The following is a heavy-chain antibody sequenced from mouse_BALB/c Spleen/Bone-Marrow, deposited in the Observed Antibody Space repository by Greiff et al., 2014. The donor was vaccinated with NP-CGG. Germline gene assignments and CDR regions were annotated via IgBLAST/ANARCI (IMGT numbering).Heavy chain of an antibody. V-gene: IGHV1-55*01. D-gene: IGHD4-1*01. CDR2: IYPGSGGN. CDR1: GYNFTSYW. CDR3: ARDGNWPIAY. J-gene: IGHJ3*01. Sequence: VQLQQSGAELVKPGTSVKLSCKASGYNFTSYWINWVKLRPGQGLEWIGDIYPGSGGNHKNEKFKTKATLTVDTSSSTAYMQLSSLASEDSALYYCARDGNWPIAYWGQGTLVTVSA.